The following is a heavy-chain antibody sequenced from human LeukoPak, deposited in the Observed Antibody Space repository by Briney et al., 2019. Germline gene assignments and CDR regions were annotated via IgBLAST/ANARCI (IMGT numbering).Heavy chain of an antibody. CDR3: ARLNRDSSSWYVGYSWFDP. D-gene: IGHD6-13*01. V-gene: IGHV4-39*07. Sequence: PSETLSLTCTVSGGSISSSSYYWGWIRQPPGKGLEWIGSIYYSGSTYYNPSLKSRVTISVDTSKNQFSLKLSSVTAADTAVYYCARLNRDSSSWYVGYSWFDPWGQGTLVTVSS. CDR2: IYYSGST. CDR1: GGSISSSSYY. J-gene: IGHJ5*02.